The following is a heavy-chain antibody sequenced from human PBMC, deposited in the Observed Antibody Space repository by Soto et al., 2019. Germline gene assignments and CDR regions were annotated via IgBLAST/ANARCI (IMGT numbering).Heavy chain of an antibody. V-gene: IGHV4-59*01. J-gene: IGHJ1*01. CDR3: ARDLSGELWFGEEGI. CDR2: IYYSGST. CDR1: GVSISSYY. Sequence: SETLSLTCTVSGVSISSYYWSWIRQPPGKGLEWIGYIYYSGSTNYNPSLKSRVTISVDTSKNQFSLKLSSVTAADTAVYYCARDLSGELWFGEEGIWGQGTLVTVS. D-gene: IGHD3-10*01.